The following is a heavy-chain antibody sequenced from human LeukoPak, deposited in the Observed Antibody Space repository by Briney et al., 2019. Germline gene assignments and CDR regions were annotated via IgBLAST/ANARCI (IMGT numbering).Heavy chain of an antibody. V-gene: IGHV3-7*04. CDR2: IKQDGSEK. Sequence: GGSLRLSCAASGFTFSSLWMSWVRQAPGKGLEWVANIKQDGSEKCYVDSVKGRFTISRDNAENSLYLQMNSLRAEDTAVYYCARGRGLDYWGQGTLVTVSS. CDR1: GFTFSSLW. CDR3: ARGRGLDY. J-gene: IGHJ4*02. D-gene: IGHD3-10*01.